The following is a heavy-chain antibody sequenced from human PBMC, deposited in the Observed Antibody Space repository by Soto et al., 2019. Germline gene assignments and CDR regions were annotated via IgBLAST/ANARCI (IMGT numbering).Heavy chain of an antibody. D-gene: IGHD1-1*01. V-gene: IGHV1-46*03. CDR3: ARVSSVQLEPGAPPGNDY. Sequence: ASVKVSCKASGYTFTSYYMHWVRQAPGQGLEWMGIINPSGGSTSYAQKFQGRVTMTRDTSTSTVYMELSSLRSEDTAVYYCARVSSVQLEPGAPPGNDYWGQGTLVTVSS. J-gene: IGHJ4*02. CDR1: GYTFTSYY. CDR2: INPSGGST.